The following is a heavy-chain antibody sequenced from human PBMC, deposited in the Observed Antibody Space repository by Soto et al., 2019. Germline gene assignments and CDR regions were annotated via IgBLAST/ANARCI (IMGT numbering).Heavy chain of an antibody. J-gene: IGHJ3*01. D-gene: IGHD1-1*01. V-gene: IGHV3-21*01. Sequence: GGSLRRSCAASGFTFNSYSVNWVRQAPGKGLEWVASISSGSVYIDFADSVKGRFTISRDDVTNSVSLQMDSLRVEDTGIYYCARYDAFKAFDLWGQGTMVTVSS. CDR3: ARYDAFKAFDL. CDR1: GFTFNSYS. CDR2: ISSGSVYI.